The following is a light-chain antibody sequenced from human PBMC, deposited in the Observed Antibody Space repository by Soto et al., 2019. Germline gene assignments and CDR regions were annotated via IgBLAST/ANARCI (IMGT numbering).Light chain of an antibody. CDR2: RIS. CDR1: QSLLHRDGNTY. V-gene: IGKV2-24*01. Sequence: DIVLTQTPLSSPVTLGQPASISCRSSQSLLHRDGNTYLSWLQQRPGQPPRLLIYRISIRFSGVPDRFSGSGAGTDFTLKISRVEPEDVGVYYCMQAIQFPYTFGQGTKLEIK. J-gene: IGKJ2*01. CDR3: MQAIQFPYT.